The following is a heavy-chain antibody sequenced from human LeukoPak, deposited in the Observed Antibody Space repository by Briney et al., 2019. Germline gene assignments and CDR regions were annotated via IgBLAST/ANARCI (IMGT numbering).Heavy chain of an antibody. D-gene: IGHD6-19*01. V-gene: IGHV1-18*01. CDR2: ISSYNGST. Sequence: GASVKVSCKASGYTFTSYGISWVRQAPGQGLEWMGWISSYNGSTNYAQKLQGRVTMSTDTSTGTAYMELRSLRSDDTAVYYCARRAAVARRDAFDIWGQGTMVTVSS. CDR3: ARRAAVARRDAFDI. CDR1: GYTFTSYG. J-gene: IGHJ3*02.